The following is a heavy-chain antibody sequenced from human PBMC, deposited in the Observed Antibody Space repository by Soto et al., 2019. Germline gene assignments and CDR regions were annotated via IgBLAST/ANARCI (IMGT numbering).Heavy chain of an antibody. CDR2: INSDGSST. Sequence: PGGSLRLSCGASGFTFSSHWMHWVRQAPGKGLVWVSRINSDGSSTSYADSVKGRFTISRDNVKNMLYLQMNSLRAEDTAVYYCARGSAAAANWGQGTLVPVSS. CDR3: ARGSAAAAN. V-gene: IGHV3-74*01. CDR1: GFTFSSHW. J-gene: IGHJ4*02. D-gene: IGHD6-13*01.